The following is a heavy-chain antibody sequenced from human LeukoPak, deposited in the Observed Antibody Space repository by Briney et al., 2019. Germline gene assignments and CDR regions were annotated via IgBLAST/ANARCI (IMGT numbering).Heavy chain of an antibody. J-gene: IGHJ4*02. V-gene: IGHV4-4*02. D-gene: IGHD2-8*01. CDR3: SRENGAFSPFGY. Sequence: AGGSLRLSCAASGFTFSTYSLNWVRQPPGQGLEWIGEISLTGLTHYNPSLESRVTVSLDKSKNQLSLNLTSVTAADTAVYYCSRENGAFSPFGYWGQGILVTVLS. CDR2: ISLTGLT. CDR1: GFTFSTYSL.